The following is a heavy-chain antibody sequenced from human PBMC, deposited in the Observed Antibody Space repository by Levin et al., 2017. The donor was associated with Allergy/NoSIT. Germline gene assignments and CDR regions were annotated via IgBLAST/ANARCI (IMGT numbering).Heavy chain of an antibody. CDR3: AHRQYANLDWDWGDFDH. CDR1: GFSLSTSGVG. V-gene: IGHV2-5*02. Sequence: KMSGPTLVKPTQTLTLTCTFSGFSLSTSGVGVGWIRQPPGKALEWLALIYWDDDKRYSPSLKNRLTIMKDTSRNQVVLSMTNMDPVDTATYYCAHRQYANLDWDWGDFDHWGQGTLVTVSS. D-gene: IGHD3-10*01. CDR2: IYWDDDK. J-gene: IGHJ4*02.